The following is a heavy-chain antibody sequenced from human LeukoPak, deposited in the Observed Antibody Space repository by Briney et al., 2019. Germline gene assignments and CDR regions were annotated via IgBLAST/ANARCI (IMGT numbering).Heavy chain of an antibody. CDR1: GFIFSGSA. Sequence: PGGSLRLSCAASGFIFSGSAIHWVRQTSGKGLEWVGRIRNIANSYATSYAASVKGRFTISRDDSENTAFLQLNSLEIEDTAMYYCARRLEVGASDLDYWGQGTLVTVSS. CDR3: ARRLEVGASDLDY. V-gene: IGHV3-73*01. CDR2: IRNIANSYAT. J-gene: IGHJ4*02. D-gene: IGHD1-26*01.